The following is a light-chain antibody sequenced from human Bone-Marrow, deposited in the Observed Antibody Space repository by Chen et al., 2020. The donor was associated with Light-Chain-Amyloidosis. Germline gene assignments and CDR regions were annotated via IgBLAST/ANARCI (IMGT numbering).Light chain of an antibody. Sequence: SYVLTQPSSVPVAPGQTATIASGGNNIGSTSVHWYQQTPGQAPLLVVYGDSDRPSGIPERLSGSNSGNTATLTISRVEAGDEADYYCQVWDRSSDRPVFGGGTKLTVI. CDR2: GDS. CDR3: QVWDRSSDRPV. J-gene: IGLJ3*02. V-gene: IGLV3-21*02. CDR1: NIGSTS.